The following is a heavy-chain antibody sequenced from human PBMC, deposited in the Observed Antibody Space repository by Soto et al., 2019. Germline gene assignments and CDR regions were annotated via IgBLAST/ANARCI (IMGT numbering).Heavy chain of an antibody. CDR3: ERGSYSSSWYADLYYYYGMDV. CDR2: TYYRSKWYN. V-gene: IGHV6-1*01. Sequence: PSQTLSLTCAIPGDSVSSNSAAWNWIRQSPSRGLEWLGRTYYRSKWYNDYAVSVKSRITINPDTSKNQFSLQLNSVTPEDTAVYYCERGSYSSSWYADLYYYYGMDVWGQRTTVTVSS. J-gene: IGHJ6*02. D-gene: IGHD6-13*01. CDR1: GDSVSSNSAA.